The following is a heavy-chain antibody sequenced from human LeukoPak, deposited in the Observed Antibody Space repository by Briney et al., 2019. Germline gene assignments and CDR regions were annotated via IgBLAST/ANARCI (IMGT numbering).Heavy chain of an antibody. D-gene: IGHD6-19*01. CDR1: GFTFSIYW. J-gene: IGHJ4*02. CDR2: IKQDGSEK. Sequence: PGGSLRLSCAASGFTFSIYWMTWVRQAPGKGLEWVANIKQDGSEKYYVDSVKGRFSISRDNAKNSLYLQMKSLRGEDTAVYYCARRAPGIAVGGEYYFDYWGQGTLVTVSS. V-gene: IGHV3-7*01. CDR3: ARRAPGIAVGGEYYFDY.